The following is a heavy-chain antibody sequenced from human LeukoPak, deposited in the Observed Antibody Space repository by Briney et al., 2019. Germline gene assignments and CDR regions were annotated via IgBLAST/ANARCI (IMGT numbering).Heavy chain of an antibody. J-gene: IGHJ5*02. V-gene: IGHV3-74*01. D-gene: IGHD1-26*01. Sequence: GGSLRLSCAASGFTISSYAMTWVRQAPGKGLVWVSRINSDESTTTYADSVKGRFTISRDNAKNTLYLLMNSLRAEDTAVYYCVRVKVGSWDWFDPWGQGTLVTVSS. CDR3: VRVKVGSWDWFDP. CDR2: INSDESTT. CDR1: GFTISSYA.